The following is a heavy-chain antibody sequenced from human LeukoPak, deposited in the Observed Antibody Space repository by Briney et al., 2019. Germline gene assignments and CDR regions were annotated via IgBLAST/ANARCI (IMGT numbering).Heavy chain of an antibody. D-gene: IGHD2-15*01. CDR1: GFTFSSYA. CDR2: ISGSGGST. CDR3: AKGHWSGGSCYCAIDI. J-gene: IGHJ3*02. V-gene: IGHV3-23*01. Sequence: PGGSLRLSCAASGFTFSSYAMSWVRQAPGKGLEWVSAISGSGGSTYYADSVKGRFTISRDNSKNMLYLQMNSLRAEDTAVYYCAKGHWSGGSCYCAIDIWGQGTMITVSS.